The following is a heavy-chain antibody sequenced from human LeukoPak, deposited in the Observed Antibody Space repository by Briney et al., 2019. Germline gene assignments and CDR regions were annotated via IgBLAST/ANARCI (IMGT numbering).Heavy chain of an antibody. J-gene: IGHJ4*02. V-gene: IGHV4-59*08. CDR2: FYYSGST. CDR3: ARHRLELRDSGSLFDY. CDR1: GGSISSYY. D-gene: IGHD1-7*01. Sequence: SETLSLTCTVSGGSISSYYWSWIRQPPGKGLEWIGYFYYSGSTNYNPSLKSRVTISVDTSKNQFSLKLSSVTAADTAVYYCARHRLELRDSGSLFDYWGQGTLVTVSS.